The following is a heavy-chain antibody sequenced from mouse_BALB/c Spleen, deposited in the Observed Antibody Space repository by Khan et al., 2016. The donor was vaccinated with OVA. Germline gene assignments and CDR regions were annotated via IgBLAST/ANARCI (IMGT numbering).Heavy chain of an antibody. Sequence: VQLQESRAELAKPGASVKMSCKASDYTFTSYWMHWVKQRPGQGLEWIGYINPSTGYTEYNQKFKDKATLTTDKSSSTAYMQLSSLTSEDSAFDYCAASILFYYSMDYWGQGTSVTVSS. J-gene: IGHJ4*01. CDR2: INPSTGYT. D-gene: IGHD6-1*01. CDR3: AASILFYYSMDY. V-gene: IGHV1-7*01. CDR1: DYTFTSYW.